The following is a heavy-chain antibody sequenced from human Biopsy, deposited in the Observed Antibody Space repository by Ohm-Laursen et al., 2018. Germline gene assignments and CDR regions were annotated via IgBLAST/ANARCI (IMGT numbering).Heavy chain of an antibody. V-gene: IGHV1-69*06. CDR2: NIPILGTG. CDR3: ATKLTGYFHH. Sequence: SVKVSCKAPGGTFSNYGVNWVRQAPGQGLEWLGGNIPILGTGNYAQKFQDRVTVAADTSTSTATMELRSLRSGDTAVYYCATKLTGYFHHWGQGILVIVSS. CDR1: GGTFSNYG. D-gene: IGHD3-9*01. J-gene: IGHJ1*01.